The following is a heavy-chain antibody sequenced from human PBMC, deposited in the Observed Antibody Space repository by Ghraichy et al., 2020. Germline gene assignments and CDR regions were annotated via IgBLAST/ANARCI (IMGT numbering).Heavy chain of an antibody. CDR1: GGSFSGYY. CDR3: ARTAGRRVLRY. J-gene: IGHJ4*02. Sequence: SQTLSLTCAVYGGSFSGYYWSWIRQPPGKGLEWIGEINHSGSTNYNPSLKSRVTISVDTSKNQFSLKLSSVTAADTAVYYCARTAGRRVLRYWGQGTLVTVSS. D-gene: IGHD6-19*01. V-gene: IGHV4-34*01. CDR2: INHSGST.